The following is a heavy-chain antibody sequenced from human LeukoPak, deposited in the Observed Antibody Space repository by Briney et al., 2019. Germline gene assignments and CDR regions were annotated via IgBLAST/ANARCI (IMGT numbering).Heavy chain of an antibody. Sequence: GGSLRLSCAASGFTFSSYSMNWVRQAPGKGLEWVSYISSGGSSIYYADSVKGRFTISRDNAKNSLYLQMNSLRAEDTAVYYCAAGTVTLHYYYYYYMDVWGKGTTVTISS. CDR2: ISSGGSSI. D-gene: IGHD4-17*01. CDR1: GFTFSSYS. V-gene: IGHV3-48*04. J-gene: IGHJ6*03. CDR3: AAGTVTLHYYYYYYMDV.